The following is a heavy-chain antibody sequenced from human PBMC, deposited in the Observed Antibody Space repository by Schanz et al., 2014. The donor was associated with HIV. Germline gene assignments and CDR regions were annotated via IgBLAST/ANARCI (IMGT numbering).Heavy chain of an antibody. Sequence: GQLVESGGDLVQPGRSLRLSCAATGFTFHDYGMHWVRQAPGKGLEWVSGITWTGKNVYYADFVKGRFTVSRDNARNSLFLQLSSLRPDDTAMYYCARGVHFKTRDFDFDKWGPGTLVTVSS. V-gene: IGHV3-9*01. CDR2: ITWTGKNV. CDR3: ARGVHFKTRDFDFDK. D-gene: IGHD2-21*01. CDR1: GFTFHDYG. J-gene: IGHJ4*02.